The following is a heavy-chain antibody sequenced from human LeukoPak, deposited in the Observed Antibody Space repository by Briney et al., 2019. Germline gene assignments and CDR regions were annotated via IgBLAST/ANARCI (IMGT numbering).Heavy chain of an antibody. Sequence: SETLSLTCTVSGGSISSHYWSWIRQPPGKGLEWIGYIYYSGSTNYNLSFKSRVTISVDTSKNQFSLKLSFVTAADTAVYFCARVDYFDKWLWAQPPRSFDPWGQGTLVTVSS. CDR3: ARVDYFDKWLWAQPPRSFDP. CDR1: GGSISSHY. CDR2: IYYSGST. J-gene: IGHJ5*02. V-gene: IGHV4-59*08. D-gene: IGHD3-9*01.